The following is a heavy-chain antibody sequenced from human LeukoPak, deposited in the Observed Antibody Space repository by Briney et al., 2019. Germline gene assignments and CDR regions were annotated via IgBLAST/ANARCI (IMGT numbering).Heavy chain of an antibody. Sequence: PSETLSLTCAVYGGSFSGYYWSWIRQPPGKGLEWIGEINHSGSTNYNPSLKSRVTISVDTSKNQFSLKLSSVTAADTAVYYCARRNLWYYGSGSYLGYWGQGTLVTVSS. CDR1: GGSFSGYY. V-gene: IGHV4-34*01. D-gene: IGHD3-10*01. CDR3: ARRNLWYYGSGSYLGY. CDR2: INHSGST. J-gene: IGHJ4*02.